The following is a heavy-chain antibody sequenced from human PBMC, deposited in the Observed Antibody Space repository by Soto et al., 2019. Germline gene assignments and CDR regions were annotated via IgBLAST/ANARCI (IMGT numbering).Heavy chain of an antibody. CDR2: MSSDGSKI. V-gene: IGHV3-30*18. CDR1: GFDFTYYA. Sequence: QLQLVESGGGAVQPGEYLRLSCVASGFDFTYYAMHWVRQAPGKGLESVAVMSSDGSKIHHTDSVKGRFTISRDNSKNTLYRQINSLRKEDTAVYFCAKDEGVGGTLGLFDYWGQGTLVSVSS. CDR3: AKDEGVGGTLGLFDY. D-gene: IGHD1-26*01. J-gene: IGHJ4*02.